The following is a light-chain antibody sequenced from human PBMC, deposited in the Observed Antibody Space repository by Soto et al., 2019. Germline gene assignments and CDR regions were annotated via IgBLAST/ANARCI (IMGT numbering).Light chain of an antibody. J-gene: IGLJ1*01. CDR1: SSNIGSNT. CDR3: ATWDDSLNGYV. V-gene: IGLV1-44*01. Sequence: SVLTQPPSASWTPGQRVTISCSGSSSNIGSNTVNWYQQLPGTAPKLLIYSNNQRPSGVPDRFSGSKSGTSASLAISGLQSEDEADYYCATWDDSLNGYVFATGTKATVL. CDR2: SNN.